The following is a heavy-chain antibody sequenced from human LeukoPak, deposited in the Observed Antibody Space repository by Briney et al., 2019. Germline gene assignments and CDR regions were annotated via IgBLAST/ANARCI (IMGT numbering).Heavy chain of an antibody. CDR1: GFTFSSYW. D-gene: IGHD5-12*01. CDR2: IKQDGSEK. Sequence: GGSLRLSCAASGFTFSSYWMSWVRQAPGKGLEWVANIKQDGSEKYYVDSVKGRFTISRDNAKNSLYLQMNSLRAVDTAVYYCARVTSGYIIYYYYYYMDVWGKGTTVTVSS. CDR3: ARVTSGYIIYYYYYYMDV. J-gene: IGHJ6*03. V-gene: IGHV3-7*01.